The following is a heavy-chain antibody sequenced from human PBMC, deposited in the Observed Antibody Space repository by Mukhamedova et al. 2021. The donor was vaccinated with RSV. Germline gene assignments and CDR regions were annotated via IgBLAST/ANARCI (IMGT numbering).Heavy chain of an antibody. Sequence: YYWSWIRQPPGKGLEWIGYIYYSGSTYYNPSLKSRVTISVDTSKNQFSLKLSSVTAADTAVYYCARGGSVPVVHNPGFDYWGQG. V-gene: IGHV4-30-4*01. CDR1: YY. CDR3: ARGGSVPVVHNPGFDY. J-gene: IGHJ4*02. D-gene: IGHD4-23*01. CDR2: IYYSGST.